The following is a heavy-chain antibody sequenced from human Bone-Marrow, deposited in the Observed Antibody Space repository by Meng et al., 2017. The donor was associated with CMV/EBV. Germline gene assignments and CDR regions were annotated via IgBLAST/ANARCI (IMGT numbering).Heavy chain of an antibody. CDR3: ARTRLGYCSGGSCYGSSRYYGIDV. Sequence: GGSLRLSCAASGFTVSSNYMSWVRQAPGKGLEWVSVIYSGGSTYYADSVKGRFTISRDNSKNTLYLQMNSLRAEDTAVYYCARTRLGYCSGGSCYGSSRYYGIDVWGQGTTVTVSS. J-gene: IGHJ6*02. V-gene: IGHV3-66*02. CDR2: IYSGGST. CDR1: GFTVSSNY. D-gene: IGHD2-15*01.